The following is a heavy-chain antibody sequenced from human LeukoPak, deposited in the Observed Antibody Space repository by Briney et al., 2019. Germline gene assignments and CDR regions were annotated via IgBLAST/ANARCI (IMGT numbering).Heavy chain of an antibody. D-gene: IGHD3-22*01. J-gene: IGHJ4*02. CDR2: ISPNSGGT. Sequence: ASVKVSCKASGYTFTGYYMHWERQDPRQGLEWMVWISPNSGGTIYAQKFQGRVTMTRDTSISTAYMELSRLRSDDTAVYYCARGAHYHDSSEGFDYWGQGTLVTVSS. V-gene: IGHV1-2*02. CDR3: ARGAHYHDSSEGFDY. CDR1: GYTFTGYY.